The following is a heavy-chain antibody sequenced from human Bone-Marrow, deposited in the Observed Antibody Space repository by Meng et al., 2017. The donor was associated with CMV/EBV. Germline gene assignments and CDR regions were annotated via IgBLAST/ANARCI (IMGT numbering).Heavy chain of an antibody. CDR3: ARDGIAAANYYYGMDV. Sequence: SVKVSCKASGGTFSNYAISWVRQAPGQGLEWMGGIIPIFGTANYAQKFQGRVTITTDESTSTAYMELSSLRSEDTAVYYCARDGIAAANYYYGMDVWGQGTTVTVSS. J-gene: IGHJ6*02. CDR1: GGTFSNYA. D-gene: IGHD6-13*01. V-gene: IGHV1-69*05. CDR2: IIPIFGTA.